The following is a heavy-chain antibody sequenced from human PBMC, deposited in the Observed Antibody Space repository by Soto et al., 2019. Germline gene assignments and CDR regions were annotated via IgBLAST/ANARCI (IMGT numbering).Heavy chain of an antibody. V-gene: IGHV4-39*01. CDR3: ASRECGGGSCYFNP. Sequence: PSETLSLTCTVSGGSISSSNFYWGWIRQPPGKGLEWIGSIHYTGTTHYNPSLKSRVIISEDTSKTQFSLKLTSVTAADTAVYYCASRECGGGSCYFNPWGRGTLVTVSS. CDR2: IHYTGTT. CDR1: GGSISSSNFY. D-gene: IGHD2-15*01. J-gene: IGHJ5*02.